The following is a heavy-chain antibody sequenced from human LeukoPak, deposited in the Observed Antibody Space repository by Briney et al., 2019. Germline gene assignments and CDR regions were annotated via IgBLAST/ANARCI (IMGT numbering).Heavy chain of an antibody. Sequence: PSETLSLTCTISGASIDSYYWSWIRQPPGKGLEWIGYIYYSGTTNYNPSLKSRVTISVDTSKNQFSLKLSSVTAADTAVYYCARVAVAGPYYYYYYMDVWGKGTTVTVSS. J-gene: IGHJ6*03. V-gene: IGHV4-59*01. D-gene: IGHD6-19*01. CDR2: IYYSGTT. CDR1: GASIDSYY. CDR3: ARVAVAGPYYYYYYMDV.